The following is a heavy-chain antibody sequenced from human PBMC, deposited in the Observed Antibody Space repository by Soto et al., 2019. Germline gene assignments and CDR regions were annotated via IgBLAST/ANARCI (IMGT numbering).Heavy chain of an antibody. CDR2: IIPILGIA. V-gene: IGHV1-69*02. CDR1: GGTFSSYT. J-gene: IGHJ3*02. Sequence: QVQLVQSGAEVKKPGSSVKVSCKASGGTFSSYTISWVRQAPGQGLEWMGRIIPILGIANYAQKSQGRVTITADKSTSTAYMELSSLRSEDTAVYYCASFRYFDWGDAFDIWGQGTMVTVSS. CDR3: ASFRYFDWGDAFDI. D-gene: IGHD3-9*01.